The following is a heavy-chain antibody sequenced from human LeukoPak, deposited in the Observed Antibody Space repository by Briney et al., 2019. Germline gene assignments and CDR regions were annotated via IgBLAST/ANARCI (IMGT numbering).Heavy chain of an antibody. J-gene: IGHJ4*02. CDR1: AYTFTGYY. Sequence: ASVKVSCKASAYTFTGYYIHWVRQAPGQGLEWMGWINPNSGDTNYAQRFQGRVTMTRDTSIRTAYMEMTRLTSDDTAMYYCTRDGQWGTDYWGRGTLVTVSS. V-gene: IGHV1-2*02. CDR3: TRDGQWGTDY. D-gene: IGHD6-19*01. CDR2: INPNSGDT.